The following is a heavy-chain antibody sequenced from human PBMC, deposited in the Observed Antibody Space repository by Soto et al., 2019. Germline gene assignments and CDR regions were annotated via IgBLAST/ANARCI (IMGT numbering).Heavy chain of an antibody. D-gene: IGHD3-22*01. Sequence: KGLEWMGGFDPEDGETIYAQKFQGRVTMTEDTSTDTGYMELSSLRSEDTAVYYCATYEPPNYYVRSGYPVLDYLGHGTLV. J-gene: IGHJ4*01. CDR3: ATYEPPNYYVRSGYPVLDY. CDR2: FDPEDGET. V-gene: IGHV1-24*01.